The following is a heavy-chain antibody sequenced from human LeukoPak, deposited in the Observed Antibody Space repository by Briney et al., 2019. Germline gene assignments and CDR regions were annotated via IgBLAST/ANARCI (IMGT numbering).Heavy chain of an antibody. CDR1: GFTFSSYG. D-gene: IGHD3-22*01. CDR2: IRYDGGNK. CDR3: TGSYYYDSSGYYYVTTYDAFDI. J-gene: IGHJ3*02. V-gene: IGHV3-30*02. Sequence: GGSLRLSCAASGFTFSSYGMHWVRQAPGKGLEGVAFIRYDGGNKYYADSVKDRFTISRDNSKNTLYLQMNSLKTEDTAVYYCTGSYYYDSSGYYYVTTYDAFDIWGQGTMVTVSS.